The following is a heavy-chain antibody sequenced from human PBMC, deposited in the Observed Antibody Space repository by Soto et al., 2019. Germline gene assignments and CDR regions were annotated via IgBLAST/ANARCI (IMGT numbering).Heavy chain of an antibody. CDR2: INPSGGST. Sequence: ASVKVSCKVSGYTFTSYYMHWVRQAPGQGLEWMGIINPSGGSTSYAQKFQGRVTMTRDTSTSTVYMELSSLRSEDTAVYYCARDRCSSTSCWNYYYGMDVWGQGTTVTVSS. CDR3: ARDRCSSTSCWNYYYGMDV. D-gene: IGHD2-2*01. CDR1: GYTFTSYY. V-gene: IGHV1-46*03. J-gene: IGHJ6*02.